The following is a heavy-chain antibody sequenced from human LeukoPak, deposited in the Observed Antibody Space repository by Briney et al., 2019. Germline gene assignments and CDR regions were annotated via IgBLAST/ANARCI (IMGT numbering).Heavy chain of an antibody. CDR2: ISYHGNNE. V-gene: IGHV3-30*03. CDR1: GFTFSLYG. J-gene: IGHJ4*02. CDR3: ARCPESSGYYYELDS. Sequence: GRSLRLSCAASGFTFSLYGMHWVRQAPGKGLEWVAVISYHGNNEHYADSVKGRFTISRDNSKNTLYLQMNSLTAEDTAVYYCARCPESSGYYYELDSWGQGTLVTVSS. D-gene: IGHD3-22*01.